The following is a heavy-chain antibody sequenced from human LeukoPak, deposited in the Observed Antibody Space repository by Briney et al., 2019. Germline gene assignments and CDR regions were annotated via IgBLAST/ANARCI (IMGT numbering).Heavy chain of an antibody. D-gene: IGHD3-10*01. V-gene: IGHV3-30*18. Sequence: PGGSLRLSCAASGFTFSSYGMHWVRQAPGKGLEWVAVISYDGSNKYYADSVKGRFTISRDNSKNTLYLQMNSLRAEDTAVYYCAKHGSGSYYRYWDQGTLVTVSS. CDR3: AKHGSGSYYRY. CDR1: GFTFSSYG. CDR2: ISYDGSNK. J-gene: IGHJ4*02.